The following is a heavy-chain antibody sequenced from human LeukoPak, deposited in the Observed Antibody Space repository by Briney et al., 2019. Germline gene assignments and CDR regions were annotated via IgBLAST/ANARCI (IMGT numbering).Heavy chain of an antibody. CDR2: ISYDGSNK. J-gene: IGHJ4*02. D-gene: IGHD7-27*01. CDR1: GFTFSSYA. Sequence: GRSLRLSCAASGFTFSSYAMHWVRQAPGKGLEWVAVISYDGSNKYYADSVKGRFTISRDNSKNTLYLQMNSLRAEDTAVYYCARALTGDPLGGDFDYWGQGTLVTVSS. V-gene: IGHV3-30-3*01. CDR3: ARALTGDPLGGDFDY.